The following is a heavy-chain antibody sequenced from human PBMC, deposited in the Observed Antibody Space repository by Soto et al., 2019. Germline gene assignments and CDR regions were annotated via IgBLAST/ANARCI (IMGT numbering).Heavy chain of an antibody. V-gene: IGHV4-59*01. CDR1: DGSISNFY. CDR2: ISSSGNT. D-gene: IGHD3-22*01. CDR3: ARAPMVLTRSYFDS. J-gene: IGHJ4*02. Sequence: TSETLSLTCTVSDGSISNFYWSWIRQPPGKGLEWIGYISSSGNTNYNPSLKSRVSISVGTSKNQFSLNLTSVTAADTGVYYCARAPMVLTRSYFDSWGQGTPVTVSS.